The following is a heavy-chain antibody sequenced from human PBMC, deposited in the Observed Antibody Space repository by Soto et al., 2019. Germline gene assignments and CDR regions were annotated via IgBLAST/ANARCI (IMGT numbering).Heavy chain of an antibody. D-gene: IGHD6-13*01. CDR1: GFNFGDYA. Sequence: GSLRLSCTASGFNFGDYAMHWVRQAPGKGLEWVGLIRAKAHGGTIDYAASVRGRFTISRDDSKSIAYLQMNSLKIEDTALYYCTRAYSSSPLDYWGQGTRVTVSS. CDR3: TRAYSSSPLDY. CDR2: IRAKAHGGTI. V-gene: IGHV3-49*04. J-gene: IGHJ4*02.